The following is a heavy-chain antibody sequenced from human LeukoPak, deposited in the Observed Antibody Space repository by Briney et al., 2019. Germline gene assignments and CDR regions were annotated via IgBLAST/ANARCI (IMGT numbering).Heavy chain of an antibody. CDR1: GGSISSYY. CDR3: ARVGMATRAFDI. D-gene: IGHD5-24*01. Sequence: SETLSLTCSVSGGSISSYYWSWIRQPPGKGLEWIGYIYYTGSTNYNPSLKSRVTISVDTSKNQFSLKLTSVTAADTAVYYCARVGMATRAFDIWGQGTMVTVSS. V-gene: IGHV4-59*12. J-gene: IGHJ3*02. CDR2: IYYTGST.